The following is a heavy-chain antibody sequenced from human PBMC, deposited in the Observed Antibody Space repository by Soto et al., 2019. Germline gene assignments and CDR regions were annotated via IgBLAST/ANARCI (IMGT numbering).Heavy chain of an antibody. CDR3: ARDQLEGNWFDP. V-gene: IGHV4-34*01. CDR2: IYYSGST. Sequence: SETLSLTCAVYGGSFSGYYWTWIRQPPGKGLEWIGSIYYSGSTYYNPSLKSRVTISVDTSKNQFSLKLSSVTAADTAVYYCARDQLEGNWFDPWGQGTLVTVSS. D-gene: IGHD1-1*01. J-gene: IGHJ5*02. CDR1: GGSFSGYY.